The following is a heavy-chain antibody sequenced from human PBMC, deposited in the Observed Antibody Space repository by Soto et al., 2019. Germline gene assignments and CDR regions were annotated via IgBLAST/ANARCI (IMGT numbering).Heavy chain of an antibody. CDR1: GFTFADFA. J-gene: IGHJ4*02. Sequence: PGGSLRLSCAASGFTFADFAMTWVRQAPGKGLEWISTIAASGISTYYADSVKGRFTISRENSKKMLYLQMKSLRADDTAVYSCAIQDGGVVYWGQGTLVTVSS. V-gene: IGHV3-23*01. CDR2: IAASGIST. CDR3: AIQDGGVVY. D-gene: IGHD3-16*01.